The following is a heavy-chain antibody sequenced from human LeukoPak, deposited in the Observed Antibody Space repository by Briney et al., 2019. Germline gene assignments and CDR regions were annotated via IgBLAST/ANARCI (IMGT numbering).Heavy chain of an antibody. D-gene: IGHD3-10*01. V-gene: IGHV1-8*01. CDR2: MNPNSGNT. J-gene: IGHJ5*02. CDR3: ARGIMVRGVIITSRWFDP. Sequence: ASVKVSCKASGYTFTSYDINWVRQATGQELEWMGWMNPNSGNTGYAQKFQGRVTMTRNTSISTAYMELSSLRSEDTAVYYCARGIMVRGVIITSRWFDPWGQGTLVTVSS. CDR1: GYTFTSYD.